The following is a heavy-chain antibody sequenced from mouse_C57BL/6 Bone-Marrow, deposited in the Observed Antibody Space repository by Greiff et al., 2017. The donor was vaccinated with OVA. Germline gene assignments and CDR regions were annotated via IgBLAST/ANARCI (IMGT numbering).Heavy chain of an antibody. D-gene: IGHD3-3*01. J-gene: IGHJ4*01. CDR3: AKVRGWDYAMDY. CDR2: ILPGSGST. V-gene: IGHV1-9*01. CDR1: GYTFTGYW. Sequence: VQLQQSGAELMKPGASVKLSCKATGYTFTGYWIEWVKQRPGHGLEWIGEILPGSGSTNYNEKFKGKATFTADTSSNTAYMQLSSLTTEDSDVCYSAKVRGWDYAMDYWGQGTSVTVSS.